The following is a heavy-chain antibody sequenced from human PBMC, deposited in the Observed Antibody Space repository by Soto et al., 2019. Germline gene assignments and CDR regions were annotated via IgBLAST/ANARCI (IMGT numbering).Heavy chain of an antibody. V-gene: IGHV4-34*01. CDR2: INHSGST. J-gene: IGHJ6*03. D-gene: IGHD6-13*01. CDR3: ARGVSSSWYAADYYYYMDV. CDR1: GGSFSGYY. Sequence: SETLSLTCAVYGGSFSGYYWSWIRQPPGKGLEWIGEINHSGSTNYNPSLKSRVTISVDTSKNQFSLKLSSVTAADTAVYYCARGVSSSWYAADYYYYMDVWGKGTTVTVSS.